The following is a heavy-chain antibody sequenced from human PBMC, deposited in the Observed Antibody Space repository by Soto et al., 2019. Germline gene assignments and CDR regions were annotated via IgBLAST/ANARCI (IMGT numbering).Heavy chain of an antibody. CDR2: IYWDDDK. CDR3: AHNEGPVAGALDY. J-gene: IGHJ4*02. Sequence: QITLKESGPPLVKPTQTLTLTCTFSGFSLRTSGVGVAWTRQAPGTALEWLALIYWDDDKRYSPSLKSMLTITKDTSNEQVVLTVTNMDPADTATYYCAHNEGPVAGALDYWGQGTLVTVSS. CDR1: GFSLRTSGVG. D-gene: IGHD6-19*01. V-gene: IGHV2-5*02.